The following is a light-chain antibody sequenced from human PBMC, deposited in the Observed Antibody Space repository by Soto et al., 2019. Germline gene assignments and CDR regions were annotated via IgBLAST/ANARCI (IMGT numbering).Light chain of an antibody. CDR2: AAS. CDR1: QSVSSN. J-gene: IGKJ2*01. Sequence: MTQSPATLSVSPGERATLSCWASQSVSSNLAWYQQKPGKAPKLLIYAASSLQSGVPSRFSGSGSGTDFTLTISSLQPEDFATYYCQQSYSTSPYTFGQGTKLEIK. V-gene: IGKV1-39*01. CDR3: QQSYSTSPYT.